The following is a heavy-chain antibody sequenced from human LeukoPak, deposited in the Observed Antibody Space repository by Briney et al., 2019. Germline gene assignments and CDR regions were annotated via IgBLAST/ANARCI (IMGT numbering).Heavy chain of an antibody. J-gene: IGHJ4*02. D-gene: IGHD2-2*02. CDR1: GYTFTGHY. CDR2: INPNSGGT. V-gene: IGHV1-2*02. CDR3: ARSLLRIVVVPAAIGY. Sequence: ASVKVSCKASGYTFTGHYMHWVRQAPGQGLEWMGWINPNSGGTNYAQKFQGRVTMTRDTSISTAYMELSRLRSDDTAVYYCARSLLRIVVVPAAIGYWGQGTLVTVSS.